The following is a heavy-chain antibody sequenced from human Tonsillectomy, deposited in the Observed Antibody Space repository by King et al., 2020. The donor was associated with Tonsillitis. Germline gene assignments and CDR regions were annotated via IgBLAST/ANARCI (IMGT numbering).Heavy chain of an antibody. V-gene: IGHV4-4*07. D-gene: IGHD3-9*01. Sequence: VQLQESGPGLVKPSETLSLTCTVSGGSISSYYWSWIRQPAGKGLEWIGRIYTSGSTNYNPSLKSRVTMSVDTSKNQLSLKLSSVTAADTAVYYWARDRYFDSTLSWYGMDVWGQGTTVTVSS. CDR2: IYTSGST. J-gene: IGHJ6*02. CDR3: ARDRYFDSTLSWYGMDV. CDR1: GGSISSYY.